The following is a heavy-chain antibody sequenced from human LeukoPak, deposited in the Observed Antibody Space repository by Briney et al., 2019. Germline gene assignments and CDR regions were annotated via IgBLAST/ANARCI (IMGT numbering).Heavy chain of an antibody. CDR3: ASIRAGSGSQT. D-gene: IGHD3-10*01. CDR2: IYYSGST. J-gene: IGHJ5*02. Sequence: SETLSLTCTVSGGSISSSSYYWGWIRQPPGKGLEWIGSIYYSGSTYYNPSLKSRVTISVDTSKNQFSLKLSSVTAADTAVYYCASIRAGSGSQTWGQGTLVTVSS. V-gene: IGHV4-39*07. CDR1: GGSISSSSYY.